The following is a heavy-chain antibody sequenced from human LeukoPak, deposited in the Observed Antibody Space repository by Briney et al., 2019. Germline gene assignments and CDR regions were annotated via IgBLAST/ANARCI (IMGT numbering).Heavy chain of an antibody. V-gene: IGHV3-11*04. D-gene: IGHD5-18*01. CDR1: GFSVSNTY. Sequence: GGSLRLSCAASGFSVSNTYMSWVRQAPGKGLEWVSYISSSGRTTYYADSVKGRFTISRDNAKNSLYLQMNSLRAEDTAVYYCARGGYGSSWGQGTLVTVSS. J-gene: IGHJ4*02. CDR3: ARGGYGSS. CDR2: ISSSGRTT.